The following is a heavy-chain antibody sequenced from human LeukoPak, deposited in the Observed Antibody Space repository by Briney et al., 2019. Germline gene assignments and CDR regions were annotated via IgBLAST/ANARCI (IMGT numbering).Heavy chain of an antibody. V-gene: IGHV3-30*04. CDR2: ISYDGSNK. D-gene: IGHD2-15*01. J-gene: IGHJ6*02. CDR3: AKDGPDIVVVVAAVYYYYGMDV. CDR1: GFTFSSYA. Sequence: PGGSLRLSCAASGFTFSSYAMHWVRQAPGKGLEWVAVISYDGSNKYYADSVKGRFTISRDNSKNTLYLQMNSLRAEDTAVYYCAKDGPDIVVVVAAVYYYYGMDVWGQGTTVTVSS.